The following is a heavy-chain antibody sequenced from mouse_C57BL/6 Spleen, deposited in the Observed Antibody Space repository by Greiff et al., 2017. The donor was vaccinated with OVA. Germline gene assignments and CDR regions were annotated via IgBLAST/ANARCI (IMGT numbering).Heavy chain of an antibody. D-gene: IGHD1-1*01. CDR1: GYSFTDYN. J-gene: IGHJ1*03. CDR2: INPNYGTT. V-gene: IGHV1-39*01. Sequence: VQLQQSGPELVKPGASVKISCKASGYSFTDYNMNWVKQSNGKSLEWIGVINPNYGTTSYNQKFKGKATLTVDKSSSTAYMQLNSLTSVDSAVYYCAREGITTVVVQYFDVWGTGTTVTVSS. CDR3: AREGITTVVVQYFDV.